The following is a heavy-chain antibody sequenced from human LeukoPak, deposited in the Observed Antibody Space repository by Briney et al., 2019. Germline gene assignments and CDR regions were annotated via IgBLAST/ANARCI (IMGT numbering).Heavy chain of an antibody. CDR3: TRGPPDGSGNYYPGDF. V-gene: IGHV3-74*01. Sequence: PGGSLRLSCAASGFTFSSHWMHWVRQAPGKGLVWVPRISSDGTNTNYADSVKGRFTISRDNAKNTLYLQMNSLRVEDTAVYYCTRGPPDGSGNYYPGDFWGQGTLVTVSS. CDR1: GFTFSSHW. D-gene: IGHD3-10*01. CDR2: ISSDGTNT. J-gene: IGHJ4*02.